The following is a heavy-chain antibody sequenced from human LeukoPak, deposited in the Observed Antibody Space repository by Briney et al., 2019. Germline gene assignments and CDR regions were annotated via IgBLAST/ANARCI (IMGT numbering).Heavy chain of an antibody. CDR3: ARYYYDSSGYLIDH. CDR1: GYSFTSYW. CDR2: IYPSDSDT. J-gene: IGHJ4*02. D-gene: IGHD3-22*01. Sequence: GESLKISCKGSGYSFTSYWIGWVRQMPGKGLEWMGIIYPSDSDTRYSPSFPGQVTISADKSITTAYLQWSSPKASDTAMYYCARYYYDSSGYLIDHWGQGTPVTVSS. V-gene: IGHV5-51*01.